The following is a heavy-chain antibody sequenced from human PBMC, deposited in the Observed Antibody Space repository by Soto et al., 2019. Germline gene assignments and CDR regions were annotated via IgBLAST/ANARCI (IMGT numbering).Heavy chain of an antibody. CDR3: AKSVAGGVGIDY. CDR2: INSDGSIT. D-gene: IGHD6-19*01. J-gene: IGHJ4*02. V-gene: IGHV3-74*01. CDR1: GFTFSSYW. Sequence: EVQLVESGGGLVQPGGSLRLSCAASGFTFSSYWMHWVRQAPGKGLVWVSRINSDGSITSYADSVKGRFTISRDNAKNTLYLQMNSQRAEDTAVYYCAKSVAGGVGIDYWGQGTLVTVSS.